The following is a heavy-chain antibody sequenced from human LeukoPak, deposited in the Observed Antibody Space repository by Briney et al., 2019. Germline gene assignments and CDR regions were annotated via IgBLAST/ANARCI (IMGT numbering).Heavy chain of an antibody. V-gene: IGHV1-46*01. CDR1: GYTFTRYY. CDR2: INPSGGST. Sequence: ASVKVSCKASGYTFTRYYMHWVRQAPGQGLEWMGIINPSGGSTNYAQKFQGRVTMTRDTSTNTVYMELSSLRSEDTAVYYCARDRSGSYLPSPHYYYYYMDVWGKGTTVTISS. J-gene: IGHJ6*03. D-gene: IGHD1-26*01. CDR3: ARDRSGSYLPSPHYYYYYMDV.